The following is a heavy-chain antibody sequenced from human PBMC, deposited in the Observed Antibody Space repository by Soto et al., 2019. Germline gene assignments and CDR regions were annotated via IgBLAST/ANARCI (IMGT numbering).Heavy chain of an antibody. Sequence: SETLSLTCTVSGGSISSYYWSWIRQPAGKGLEWIGRIYTSGSTNYNPSLKSRVTMSVDTSKNQFSLKLSSVTAADTAVYYCARVEVQQLVPSDAFDIRGQGTMVTVSS. V-gene: IGHV4-4*07. CDR2: IYTSGST. J-gene: IGHJ3*02. CDR1: GGSISSYY. CDR3: ARVEVQQLVPSDAFDI. D-gene: IGHD6-13*01.